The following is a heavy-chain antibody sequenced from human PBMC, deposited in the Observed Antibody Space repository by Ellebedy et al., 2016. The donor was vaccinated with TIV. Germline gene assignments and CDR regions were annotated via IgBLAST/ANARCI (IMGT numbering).Heavy chain of an antibody. CDR1: GDDVSGNTGA. J-gene: IGHJ6*02. Sequence: SQTLSLTXXISGDDVSGNTGAWNWIRQSPTRGLEWLGRTYYRSERMTDYAASVQGRITINSDTSKNQFSLHLNYVTPEDTDVYYCARGFSLDVWGQGTMVTVSS. CDR3: ARGFSLDV. V-gene: IGHV6-1*01. CDR2: TYYRSERMT.